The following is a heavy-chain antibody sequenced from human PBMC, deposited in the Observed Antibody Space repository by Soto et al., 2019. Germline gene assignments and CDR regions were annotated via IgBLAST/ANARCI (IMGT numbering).Heavy chain of an antibody. CDR2: ISAYNGNT. Sequence: QVQLVQSGAEVKKPGASVKVSCKASGYTFTSYGISWVRQAPGQGLEWMGWISAYNGNTNYAQKLQGRVTMTTDTSTSTACMELRSLRSDDTAVYYCARDYYGSGSYYRGTDYYYYGMDVWGQGTTVTVSS. V-gene: IGHV1-18*01. CDR3: ARDYYGSGSYYRGTDYYYYGMDV. CDR1: GYTFTSYG. J-gene: IGHJ6*02. D-gene: IGHD3-10*01.